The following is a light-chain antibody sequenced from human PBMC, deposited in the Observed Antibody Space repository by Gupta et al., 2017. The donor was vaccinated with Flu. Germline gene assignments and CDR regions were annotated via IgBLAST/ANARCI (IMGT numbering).Light chain of an antibody. CDR2: ASS. CDR3: LQSYITPRT. Sequence: PSSLSASVGDRVTLTCRTSQLVTSYLSWYQQKPGKAPKLLIYASSTLHSGVPSRFSGSGSGTKVTLTISSLQPEDSATYYCLQSYITPRTFGPGTRVEIK. V-gene: IGKV1-39*01. J-gene: IGKJ4*02. CDR1: QLVTSY.